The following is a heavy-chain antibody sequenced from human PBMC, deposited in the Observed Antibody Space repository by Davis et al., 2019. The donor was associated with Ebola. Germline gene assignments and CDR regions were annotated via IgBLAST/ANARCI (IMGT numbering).Heavy chain of an antibody. D-gene: IGHD2-21*02. J-gene: IGHJ2*01. CDR2: ISYDGTNK. V-gene: IGHV3-30-3*01. CDR3: VRDPALVVTGGGWFFGL. CDR1: GFTFFTYD. Sequence: GESLKISCAASGFTFFTYDMHWVRQAPGKGLEWVAVISYDGTNKHYADSVKGRFTISRDNAKNSLYLQMNSLRAEDTAVYYCVRDPALVVTGGGWFFGLWGRGTLVTVSS.